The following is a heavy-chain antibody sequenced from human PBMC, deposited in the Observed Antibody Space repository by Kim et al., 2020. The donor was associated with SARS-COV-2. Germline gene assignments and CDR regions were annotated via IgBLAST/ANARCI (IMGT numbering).Heavy chain of an antibody. CDR1: GFTFDDYT. J-gene: IGHJ4*02. Sequence: GGSLRLSCAASGFTFDDYTMHWVRQAPGKGLEWVSLISWDGGSTYYADSVKGRFTISRDNSKNSLYLQMNSLRTEDTALYYCAKDIAQVAGRTSYFDYWGQGTLVTVSS. CDR3: AKDIAQVAGRTSYFDY. D-gene: IGHD2-15*01. V-gene: IGHV3-43*01. CDR2: ISWDGGST.